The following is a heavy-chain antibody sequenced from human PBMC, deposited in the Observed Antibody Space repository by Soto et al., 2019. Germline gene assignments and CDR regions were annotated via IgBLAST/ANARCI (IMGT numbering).Heavy chain of an antibody. CDR1: GFTFSSYG. CDR3: ARGTGGAVAGHPSPLGY. J-gene: IGHJ4*02. V-gene: IGHV3-33*01. CDR2: IWYDGSNK. Sequence: QVQLVESGGGVVQPGRSLRLSCAASGFTFSSYGMHWVRQAPGKGLEWVAVIWYDGSNKYYADSVKGRFTISRDNSKNTLYLQMNSLRAEDTAVYYCARGTGGAVAGHPSPLGYWGQGTLVTVSS. D-gene: IGHD6-19*01.